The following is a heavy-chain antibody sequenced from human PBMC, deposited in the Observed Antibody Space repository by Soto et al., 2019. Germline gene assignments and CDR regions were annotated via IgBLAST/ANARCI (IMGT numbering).Heavy chain of an antibody. D-gene: IGHD2-21*02. Sequence: GGSLRLSCAASGFTFSSYAMSWVRQTPGMGLEWVSAIGGSGGTTYYVDSVKGRFTISRDNSKNTLYLQMNSLRAEDTAVYYCAKNCGGDCYTNFDFWGQGTLVTVSS. CDR2: IGGSGGTT. V-gene: IGHV3-23*01. J-gene: IGHJ4*02. CDR1: GFTFSSYA. CDR3: AKNCGGDCYTNFDF.